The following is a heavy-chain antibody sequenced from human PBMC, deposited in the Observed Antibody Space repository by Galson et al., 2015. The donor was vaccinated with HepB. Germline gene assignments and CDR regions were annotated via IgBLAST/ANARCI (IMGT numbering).Heavy chain of an antibody. Sequence: SVKVSCKASGGTFSSYAISWVRQAPGQGLEWMGGIIPIFGTANYAQKFQGRVTITADESTSTAYMELSSLRSEDTAVYYCARVHNTPPSSSSESSYYYYYMDVWGKGTTVTVSS. J-gene: IGHJ6*03. CDR1: GGTFSSYA. V-gene: IGHV1-69*13. CDR2: IIPIFGTA. CDR3: ARVHNTPPSSSSESSYYYYYMDV. D-gene: IGHD6-6*01.